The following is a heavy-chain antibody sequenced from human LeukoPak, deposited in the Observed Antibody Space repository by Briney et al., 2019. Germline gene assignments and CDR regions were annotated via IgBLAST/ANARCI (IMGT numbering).Heavy chain of an antibody. V-gene: IGHV4-31*03. CDR2: IYYSGST. CDR3: AREDRSGYYPYYFDY. Sequence: SQTLSLTCTVSGGSISSGGYYWSWIRQHPGQGLEWIGYIYYSGSTYYNPSLKSRVTISVDTSKNQFSLKLSSVTAADTAVYYCAREDRSGYYPYYFDYWGQGTLVTVSS. CDR1: GGSISSGGYY. D-gene: IGHD3-22*01. J-gene: IGHJ4*02.